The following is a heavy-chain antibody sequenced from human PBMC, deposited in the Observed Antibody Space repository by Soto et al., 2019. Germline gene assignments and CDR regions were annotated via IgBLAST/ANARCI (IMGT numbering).Heavy chain of an antibody. D-gene: IGHD5-18*01. J-gene: IGHJ4*02. Sequence: QVQLVQSGAEVKKPGASVKVSCKASGYTFTSYGISWVRQAPGQGLEWMGWISAYNGNTNYAQKLQGRVTMTTDTATSPAYLALRSLRSDDTAVYYCARDQFDSYGPKGGLDYWGQGTLVTVSS. CDR3: ARDQFDSYGPKGGLDY. V-gene: IGHV1-18*01. CDR1: GYTFTSYG. CDR2: ISAYNGNT.